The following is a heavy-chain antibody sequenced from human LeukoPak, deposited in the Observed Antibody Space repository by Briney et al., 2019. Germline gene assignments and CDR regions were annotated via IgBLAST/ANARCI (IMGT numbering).Heavy chain of an antibody. D-gene: IGHD4-11*01. CDR1: GYTFTGYY. CDR3: ARGLGGTRLQYSRRYYFDY. V-gene: IGHV1-2*02. CDR2: INPNSGGT. J-gene: IGHJ4*02. Sequence: ASVKVSCKASGYTFTGYYMHWVRQAPGQGLEWMGWINPNSGGTNYAQKFQGRVTMTRDTSISTAYMELSRLRSEDTAVYYCARGLGGTRLQYSRRYYFDYWGQGTLVTVSS.